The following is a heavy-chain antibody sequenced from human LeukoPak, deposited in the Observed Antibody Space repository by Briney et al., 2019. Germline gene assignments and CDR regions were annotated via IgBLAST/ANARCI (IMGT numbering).Heavy chain of an antibody. V-gene: IGHV4-31*03. D-gene: IGHD1-14*01. CDR1: GGPISSGGYY. Sequence: SETLSLTCTVSGGPISSGGYYWCWIRHHPGKGLGWIGYIYYSGSTYYNPSLKSRVTISVDTSKNQFSLKLSSVTAADTAVYYCARARPDGYYYYYMDVWGKGTTVTVSS. J-gene: IGHJ6*03. CDR3: ARARPDGYYYYYMDV. CDR2: IYYSGST.